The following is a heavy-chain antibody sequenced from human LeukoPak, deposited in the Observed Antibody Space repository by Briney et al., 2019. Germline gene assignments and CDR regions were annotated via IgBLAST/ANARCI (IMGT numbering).Heavy chain of an antibody. Sequence: SETLSLTCTVSGGSISSSRYYWGWIRQPPGKGLEWIGSIYYSGSTYYNPSLKGRVTVSVDTSKKQFSLKLSSVTAADTAVYYCARHGSYGSGNYYNAPIDYWGQGTLVTVSS. V-gene: IGHV4-39*01. J-gene: IGHJ4*02. CDR3: ARHGSYGSGNYYNAPIDY. CDR1: GGSISSSRYY. CDR2: IYYSGST. D-gene: IGHD3-10*01.